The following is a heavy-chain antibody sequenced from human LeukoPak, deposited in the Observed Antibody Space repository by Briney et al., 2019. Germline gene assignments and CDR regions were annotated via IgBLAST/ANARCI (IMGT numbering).Heavy chain of an antibody. CDR1: EFTFSSYW. V-gene: IGHV3-7*01. Sequence: GGSLRLSCAASEFTFSSYWMSWGRQAPGKGLEWVANIKQDGGQIYYLDSVKGRFTVSRDNAKNSLYLQMNSLRAEDTAVYYCARLGARQMLEYWGQGTLVTVSS. CDR3: ARLGARQMLEY. CDR2: IKQDGGQI. J-gene: IGHJ4*02. D-gene: IGHD2-8*01.